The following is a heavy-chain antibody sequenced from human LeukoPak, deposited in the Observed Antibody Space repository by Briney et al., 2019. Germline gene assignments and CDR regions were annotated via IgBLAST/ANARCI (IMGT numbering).Heavy chain of an antibody. V-gene: IGHV3-21*01. CDR2: ISSSSSYI. CDR3: ARAHPPPRSFGEFPDAYYYYGMDV. J-gene: IGHJ6*02. CDR1: GFTFSSYS. Sequence: GGSLRLSCAASGFTFSSYSMNWVRQAPGKGLEWVSSISSSSSYIYYADSVKGRFTISRDNAKNSLYLQMNSLRAEDTAVYYCARAHPPPRSFGEFPDAYYYYGMDVWGQGTTVTVSS. D-gene: IGHD3-10*01.